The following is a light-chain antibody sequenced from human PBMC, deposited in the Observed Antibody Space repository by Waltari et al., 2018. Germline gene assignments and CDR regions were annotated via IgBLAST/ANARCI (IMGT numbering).Light chain of an antibody. Sequence: EIVLTQSPATLSLSPGERATLSCRASQSVSSYLGWYQQTPGQAPRLLIYDASNRATGIPARFSGSGSGTYFTLTISSLEPEDFAVYYCQQRSDWPPHFGQGTRLEMK. J-gene: IGKJ5*01. CDR3: QQRSDWPPH. V-gene: IGKV3-11*01. CDR2: DAS. CDR1: QSVSSY.